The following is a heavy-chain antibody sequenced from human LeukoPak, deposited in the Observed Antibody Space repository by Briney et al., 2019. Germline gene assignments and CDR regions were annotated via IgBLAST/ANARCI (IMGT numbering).Heavy chain of an antibody. V-gene: IGHV4-39*07. CDR1: GDSISSGSYY. CDR2: IYYSGST. Sequence: SETLSLTCTVSGDSISSGSYYWGWIRQPPGKGLEWIGSIYYSGSTYYNPSLKSRVTISVDTSKNQFSLKLSSVTAADTAAYYCARVRRRGLWFGEWADYWGQGTLVTVSS. CDR3: ARVRRRGLWFGEWADY. J-gene: IGHJ4*02. D-gene: IGHD3-10*01.